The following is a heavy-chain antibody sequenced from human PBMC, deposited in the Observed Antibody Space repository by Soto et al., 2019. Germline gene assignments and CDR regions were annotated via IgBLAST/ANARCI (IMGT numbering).Heavy chain of an antibody. Sequence: GESLKISCKGSGYSFTSYWISWVRQMPGKGLEWMGRIDPSDSYTNYSPSFQGHVTISADKSIRTAYLQWSSLKASDTAMYYCARHSIAAWVAFDIWGQGTMVTVSS. D-gene: IGHD6-13*01. CDR1: GYSFTSYW. J-gene: IGHJ3*02. V-gene: IGHV5-10-1*01. CDR3: ARHSIAAWVAFDI. CDR2: IDPSDSYT.